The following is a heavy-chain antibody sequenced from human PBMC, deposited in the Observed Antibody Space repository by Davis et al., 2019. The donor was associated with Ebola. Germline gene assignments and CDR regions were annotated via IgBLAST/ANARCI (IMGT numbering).Heavy chain of an antibody. D-gene: IGHD2-15*01. CDR2: MKPGGSDK. V-gene: IGHV3-7*03. CDR3: ARGDSRWSNWYFDL. CDR1: RFTLSTYW. Sequence: PGGSLRLSCAASRFTLSTYWMHWVRQAPGKGLEWVANMKPGGSDKNYVDSVKGRFTISRDNAENSLYLQMNSLRVEDTAVYYCARGDSRWSNWYFDLWGRGTLVTVSS. J-gene: IGHJ2*01.